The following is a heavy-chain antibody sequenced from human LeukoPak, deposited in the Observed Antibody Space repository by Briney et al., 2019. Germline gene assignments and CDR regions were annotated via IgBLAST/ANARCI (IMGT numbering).Heavy chain of an antibody. D-gene: IGHD2-15*01. V-gene: IGHV3-23*01. J-gene: IGHJ6*03. CDR1: GFTFSSHA. CDR3: AKGAAGGYYYYYMDV. CDR2: ISGSGGST. Sequence: GGSLRLSCAASGFTFSSHAMSWVRQAPGKGLEWVSVISGSGGSTYYSDSVKGRFTISRDNSKNTVYLQMNSLRAEDTAVYYCAKGAAGGYYYYYMDVWGKGTTVTVSS.